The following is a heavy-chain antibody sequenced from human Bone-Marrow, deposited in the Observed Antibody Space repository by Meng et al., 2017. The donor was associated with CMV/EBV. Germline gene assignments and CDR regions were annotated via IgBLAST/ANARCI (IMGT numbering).Heavy chain of an antibody. CDR2: IYSGGST. Sequence: GGSLRLSCAASGFTVSSNYMSWVRQAPGKGLEWVSVIYSGGSTYYADSVKGRFSISRANSKTTLYLQMNSLRAEDTAVYYGARWDCSSTSCYTPRAFDIWGQGTMVTV. CDR3: ARWDCSSTSCYTPRAFDI. V-gene: IGHV3-53*01. D-gene: IGHD2-2*02. J-gene: IGHJ3*02. CDR1: GFTVSSNY.